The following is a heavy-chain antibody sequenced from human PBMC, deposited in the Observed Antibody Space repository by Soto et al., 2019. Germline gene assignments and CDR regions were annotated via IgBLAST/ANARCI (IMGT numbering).Heavy chain of an antibody. CDR2: IWYDGSIE. D-gene: IGHD2-8*01. J-gene: IGHJ1*01. V-gene: IGHV3-33*01. Sequence: ESGGGVVQSGTSLRLSCAASGFTFSSYGMHWVRQAPGKGLEWVAVIWYDGSIEYYADSVKGRFTISRDNSKNTLYLQMNSLRAEDTALYYCARAGVEEAIQVGYFQHWGQGTLVTVSS. CDR3: ARAGVEEAIQVGYFQH. CDR1: GFTFSSYG.